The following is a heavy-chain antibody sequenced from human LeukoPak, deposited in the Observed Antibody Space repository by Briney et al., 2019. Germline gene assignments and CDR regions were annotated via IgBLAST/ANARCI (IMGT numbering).Heavy chain of an antibody. CDR2: IYTSGST. CDR1: GGSISNYY. J-gene: IGHJ4*02. CDR3: ARERSALDY. Sequence: PSETLSLTCTVSGGSISNYYWTWIRQPAGKGLEWIGRIYTSGSTNYNPSLTGRVTISVDTSKNQFSLKLSSVTAADTAVYYCARERSALDYWGQGTLVTVSS. V-gene: IGHV4-4*07.